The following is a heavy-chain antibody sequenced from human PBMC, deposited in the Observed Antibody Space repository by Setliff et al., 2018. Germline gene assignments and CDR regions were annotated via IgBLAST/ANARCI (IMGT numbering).Heavy chain of an antibody. CDR3: ARAPSVELVTIRTNSWFTY. CDR2: ISVYNGDT. Sequence: ASVKVSCKASGYTFRNYAFAWVRQAPGQGLEWVGWISVYNGDTDYAQKFQGRVTLTTDTSTSTAYMELRSLTSDDSAFYYCARAPSVELVTIRTNSWFTYWGQGTLVTVSS. V-gene: IGHV1-18*01. D-gene: IGHD5-18*01. J-gene: IGHJ4*02. CDR1: GYTFRNYA.